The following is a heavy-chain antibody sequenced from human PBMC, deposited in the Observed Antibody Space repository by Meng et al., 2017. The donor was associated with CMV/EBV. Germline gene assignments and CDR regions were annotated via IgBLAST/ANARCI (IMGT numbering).Heavy chain of an antibody. J-gene: IGHJ6*02. CDR1: GFTFGDYA. V-gene: IGHV3-49*04. CDR2: IRSKAYGGTT. CDR3: TRRTTDFWSGYYSSYYYYGMDV. D-gene: IGHD3-3*01. Sequence: GESLKISCTASGFTFGDYAMSWVRQAPGKGLEWVGFIRSKAYGGTTEYAASVKGRFTISRDDSKSTAYLQMNSLKTEDTAVYYCTRRTTDFWSGYYSSYYYYGMDVWGQGTTVTVSS.